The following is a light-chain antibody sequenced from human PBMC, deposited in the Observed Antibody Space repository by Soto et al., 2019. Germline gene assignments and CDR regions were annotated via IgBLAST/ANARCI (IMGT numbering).Light chain of an antibody. CDR2: LNSDGSL. CDR1: NGHSSYA. Sequence: QSVLTQSPSASASLGASVKLTCTLSNGHSSYAIAWHQHQPGKGPRYLMILNSDGSLSKGDGIPDRFSGSRSGAERYLTISSLQSEDEADYYCQTWGSGFRVFGGGTKVTVL. V-gene: IGLV4-69*01. CDR3: QTWGSGFRV. J-gene: IGLJ3*02.